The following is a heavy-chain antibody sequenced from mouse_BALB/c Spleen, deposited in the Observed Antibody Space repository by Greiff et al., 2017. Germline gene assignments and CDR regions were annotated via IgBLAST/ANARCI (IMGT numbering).Heavy chain of an antibody. Sequence: VQLHQPGAELVKPGASVKLSCKASGYTFTSYYMYWVKQRPGQGLEWIGGINPSNGGTNFNEKFKSKATLTVDKSSSTAYMQLSSLTSEDSAVYDGTGDGYYGFAYWGQGTLVTVSA. CDR3: TGDGYYGFAY. V-gene: IGHV1S81*02. CDR1: GYTFTSYY. CDR2: INPSNGGT. J-gene: IGHJ3*01. D-gene: IGHD2-3*01.